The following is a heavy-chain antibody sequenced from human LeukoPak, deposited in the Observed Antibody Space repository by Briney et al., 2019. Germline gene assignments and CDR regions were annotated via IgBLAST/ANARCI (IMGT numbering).Heavy chain of an antibody. D-gene: IGHD2-15*01. CDR3: AKAPAIVVVVAATQY. CDR2: ISGSGGST. J-gene: IGHJ4*02. Sequence: GGSLRLSCAASGFTFSSYAMSWVRQAPGKGLEWVSAISGSGGSTYYADSVKGRFTISRDNSMNTLYLQMNSLRAEDTAVYYCAKAPAIVVVVAATQYWGQGTLVTVSS. V-gene: IGHV3-23*01. CDR1: GFTFSSYA.